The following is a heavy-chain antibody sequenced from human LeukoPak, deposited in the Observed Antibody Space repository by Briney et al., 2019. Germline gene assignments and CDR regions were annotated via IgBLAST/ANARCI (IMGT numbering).Heavy chain of an antibody. V-gene: IGHV3-21*01. Sequence: GGTLRLSCAASGFTFSSYSMNWLRQASGKGLEWLSSNSNSSSYIYYADSVKGRFTISRDNAKNSLYLQMNSLRAEDTVVYYCAREVLGWIAAVGKDAFDIWGQGTMVTVSS. J-gene: IGHJ3*02. D-gene: IGHD6-13*01. CDR2: NSNSSSYI. CDR1: GFTFSSYS. CDR3: AREVLGWIAAVGKDAFDI.